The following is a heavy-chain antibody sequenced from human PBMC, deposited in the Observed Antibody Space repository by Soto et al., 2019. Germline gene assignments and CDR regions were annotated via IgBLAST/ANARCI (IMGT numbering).Heavy chain of an antibody. CDR2: SNRDGTTI. D-gene: IGHD4-17*01. Sequence: QVQLVESGGGLVKPGGSLRLSCGASGFTFSDYFMAWVRQVPGKGLEWVSYSNRDGTTIYYADSVKGRFTISRDNARNSLSLQMNSLRAEDTAVYYCARPNGESMDDDHGMDVW. CDR1: GFTFSDYF. V-gene: IGHV3-11*01. J-gene: IGHJ6*01. CDR3: ARPNGESMDDDHGMDV.